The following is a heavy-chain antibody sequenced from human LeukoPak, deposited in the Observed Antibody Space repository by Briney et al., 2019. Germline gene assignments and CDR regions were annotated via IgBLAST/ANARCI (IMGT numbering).Heavy chain of an antibody. D-gene: IGHD6-19*01. CDR3: ARREYSSGWDRYYYYMDV. V-gene: IGHV3-21*01. CDR1: GFTFSSYS. J-gene: IGHJ6*03. Sequence: GGSLRLSCAASGFTFSSYSMNWVRQAPGKGLEWVSSISSSSSYIYYADSVKGRFTISRDNAKNSLYLQMNSLRAEDTAVYYCARREYSSGWDRYYYYMDVWGKGTTVTVSS. CDR2: ISSSSSYI.